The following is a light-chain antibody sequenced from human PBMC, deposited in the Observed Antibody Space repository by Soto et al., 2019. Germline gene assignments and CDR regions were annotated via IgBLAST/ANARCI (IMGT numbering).Light chain of an antibody. CDR2: RTS. V-gene: IGLV7-43*01. CDR1: TGAVTSDYY. CDR3: VLRYGGAWV. J-gene: IGLJ3*02. Sequence: QTVVTQEPSLTVSPGGTVTLTCALTTGAVTSDYYPNWFQRKPGQALRTLIYRTSNRHSWTPARFSGSLPGAKAALTLSGVQPEDEAHYYCVLRYGGAWVFGGGTKLTVL.